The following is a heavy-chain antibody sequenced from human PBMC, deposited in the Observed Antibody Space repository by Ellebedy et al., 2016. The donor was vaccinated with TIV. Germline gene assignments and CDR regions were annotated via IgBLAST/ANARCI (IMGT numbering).Heavy chain of an antibody. V-gene: IGHV3-30-3*01. J-gene: IGHJ5*02. CDR2: LSYDGGNE. CDR3: ARDASLWRFGEETNWFDP. CDR1: GFTFSSYA. Sequence: PGGSLRLSCAASGFTFSSYAIPWVRQAPGKGREWVALLSYDGGNEYYADSLKGRVTSSRENSKNTLDLQMNRLRAEDTAAYYCARDASLWRFGEETNWFDPWGQGTLVTVSS. D-gene: IGHD3-10*01.